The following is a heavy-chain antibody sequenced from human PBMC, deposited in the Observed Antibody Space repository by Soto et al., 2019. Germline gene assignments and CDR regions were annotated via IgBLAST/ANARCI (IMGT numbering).Heavy chain of an antibody. CDR2: IRSSGDRT. CDR3: AKQQGPGTPYYYAMDV. J-gene: IGHJ6*02. CDR1: GFTFSSYA. V-gene: IGHV3-23*01. D-gene: IGHD1-1*01. Sequence: GGSLRLSCAASGFTFSSYAMSWVRQAPGKGLEWVSVIRSSGDRTYYADSVKGRFTISRDSSKNTLYMQMNSLRAEDTAVYYCAKQQGPGTPYYYAMDVWGQGTTVTVSS.